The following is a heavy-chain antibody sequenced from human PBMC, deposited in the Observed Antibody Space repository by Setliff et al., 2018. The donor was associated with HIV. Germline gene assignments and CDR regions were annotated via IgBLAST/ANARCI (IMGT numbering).Heavy chain of an antibody. J-gene: IGHJ4*02. CDR2: VYYSGST. Sequence: SETLSLTCSVSGGSISSSSYFWGWIRQPPGKGLEWIATVYYSGSTYDNPSLKSRVTISVDTSKKQFSLKLNSVTAADTAVYYCARGGLGDGYNRDSWGQGTLVTVSS. CDR1: GGSISSSSYF. D-gene: IGHD5-12*01. CDR3: ARGGLGDGYNRDS. V-gene: IGHV4-39*07.